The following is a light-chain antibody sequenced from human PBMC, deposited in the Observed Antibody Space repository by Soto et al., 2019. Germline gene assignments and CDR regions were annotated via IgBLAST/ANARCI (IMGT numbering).Light chain of an antibody. CDR3: QQTYTTPFT. V-gene: IGKV1-39*01. Sequence: DLQMTQSPSSLSASVGDRVTITCRASQTVTNYLNWFQQKPGKAPKLLIYAASSVQTGVPSRFSGSGSGTDFTLTISTLQPEDHATYYCQQTYTTPFTFGGGTKVEIK. J-gene: IGKJ4*01. CDR2: AAS. CDR1: QTVTNY.